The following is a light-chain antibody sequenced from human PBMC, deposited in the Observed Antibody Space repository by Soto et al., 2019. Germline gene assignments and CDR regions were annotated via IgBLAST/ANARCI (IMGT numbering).Light chain of an antibody. CDR2: DAS. CDR1: QSVSSY. CDR3: QQRSNWPGT. J-gene: IGKJ3*01. V-gene: IGKV3-11*01. Sequence: EIVLTQSPATLSLSPGARATLSCRASQSVSSYLAWYQQKPGQAPRLLIYDASNRATGIPARFSGSGSGTDFTLTISSLEPEDVAVYYCQQRSNWPGTFGPGTKVDIK.